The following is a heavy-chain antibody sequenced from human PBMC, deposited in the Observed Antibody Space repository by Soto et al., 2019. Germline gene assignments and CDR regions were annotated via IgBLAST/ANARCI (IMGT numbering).Heavy chain of an antibody. J-gene: IGHJ4*02. D-gene: IGHD6-19*01. CDR3: ARDWYSSGDY. CDR1: GFTFSDYW. Sequence: DVQLVESGGGLFQPGGSLRISCAASGFTFSDYWMHWVRQAPGKGLVWVSRISKDGSQTYYADSVKGRFTISRDNAENTVYLQMNSLRAEDTAVYYCARDWYSSGDYWGQGTLVTVSS. V-gene: IGHV3-74*01. CDR2: ISKDGSQT.